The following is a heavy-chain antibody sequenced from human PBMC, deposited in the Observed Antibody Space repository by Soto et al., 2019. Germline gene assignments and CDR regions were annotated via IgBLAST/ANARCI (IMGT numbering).Heavy chain of an antibody. V-gene: IGHV4-39*01. CDR3: ARLGSSGWYQGSYFDY. J-gene: IGHJ4*02. D-gene: IGHD6-19*01. CDR1: GGSITRNDHY. CDR2: IKSSGST. Sequence: QLQLQESGPGLVRPSETLSLICTVSGGSITRNDHYWGWIRQSPGKGLEWIGDIKSSGSTNYNLSPKSRVSMSVETSKNQFSLKMNSVTAADTAVYYCARLGSSGWYQGSYFDYWGQGTLVTVSP.